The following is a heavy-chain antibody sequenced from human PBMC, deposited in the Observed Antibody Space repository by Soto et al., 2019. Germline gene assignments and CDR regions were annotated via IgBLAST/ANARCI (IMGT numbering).Heavy chain of an antibody. Sequence: LETHSLTCTVSGGSIISSSYYWGWIRKPPGKGLEWIGSIYYSGSTYYNPSLKSRVTISVDTSKNQFSLKLNSVTAADTAVFYCASRMGSGRYYFDYWGQGALVTVSS. CDR2: IYYSGST. CDR1: GGSIISSSYY. J-gene: IGHJ4*02. V-gene: IGHV4-39*01. CDR3: ASRMGSGRYYFDY. D-gene: IGHD3-10*01.